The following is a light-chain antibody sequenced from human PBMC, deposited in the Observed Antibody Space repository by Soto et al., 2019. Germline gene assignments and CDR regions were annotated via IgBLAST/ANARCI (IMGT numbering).Light chain of an antibody. CDR3: QQFNIYPIT. CDR1: QDIRGA. V-gene: IGKV1-13*02. CDR2: DVS. J-gene: IGKJ5*01. Sequence: AIQVTQSPSSLSASVGDRVTIICRASQDIRGALAWYQQKPGKAPKLLIYDVSTVQSGVPSRFSGRGSGTEFTLTITSLQPEDFATYYCQQFNIYPITFGQGTRLDI.